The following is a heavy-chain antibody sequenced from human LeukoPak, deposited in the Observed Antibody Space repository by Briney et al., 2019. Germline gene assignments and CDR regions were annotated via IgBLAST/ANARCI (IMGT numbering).Heavy chain of an antibody. J-gene: IGHJ4*02. CDR1: GFTFSSYG. CDR2: IWYDGSNK. V-gene: IGHV3-33*01. CDR3: AAKGNGYTGIYVFAH. D-gene: IGHD5-12*01. Sequence: GGSLRLSCAASGFTFSSYGMRWVRQAPGKGLEWVAVIWYDGSNKYYADSVKGRFSISRDNSENTLSLQMNSLRAEDTAVYYCAAKGNGYTGIYVFAHWGRGTLVTVSS.